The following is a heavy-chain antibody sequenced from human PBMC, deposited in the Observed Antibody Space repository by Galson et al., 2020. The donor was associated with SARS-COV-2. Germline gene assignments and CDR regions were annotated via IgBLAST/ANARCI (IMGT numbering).Heavy chain of an antibody. J-gene: IGHJ5*02. D-gene: IGHD3-3*01. CDR1: GYTLTELS. CDR2: FDPEDGET. Sequence: ASVKVSCKVSGYTLTELSMHWVRQAPGKGPEWMGGFDPEDGETIYAQKFKGRVTMTEDTSTDTAYMELSSLRSEDTAVYYCASAPAVYLEGWFDPWGQGTLVTVSS. CDR3: ASAPAVYLEGWFDP. V-gene: IGHV1-24*01.